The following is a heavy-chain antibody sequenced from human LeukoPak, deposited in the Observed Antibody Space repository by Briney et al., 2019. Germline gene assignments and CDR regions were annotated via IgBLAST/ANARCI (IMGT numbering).Heavy chain of an antibody. CDR2: ISGPGGST. D-gene: IGHD6-13*01. Sequence: PGGSLRLSCAASGFTFSSYTMSWVRQAPGKGLDWVSSISGPGGSTYYADSVKGRFTISRDNSRNTLFLQMNSLGVDDTAIYYCATGEGQHLVRFGALWGRGTLVTVSS. J-gene: IGHJ4*02. V-gene: IGHV3-23*01. CDR3: ATGEGQHLVRFGAL. CDR1: GFTFSSYT.